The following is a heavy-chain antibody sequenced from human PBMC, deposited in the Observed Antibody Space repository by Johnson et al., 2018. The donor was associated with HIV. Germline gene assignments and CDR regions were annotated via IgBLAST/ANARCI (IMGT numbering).Heavy chain of an antibody. CDR3: AREARILFTGHAFDI. J-gene: IGHJ3*02. CDR2: IWYDGSNK. CDR1: GFTFSSYG. D-gene: IGHD3-3*01. Sequence: QVQLVESGGGVVQPGRSLRLSCAASGFTFSSYGMHWVRQAPGKGLEWVAVIWYDGSNKYYADSVKGRFTISRDNSKNTLYLQMNSLRAEDTAVYYCAREARILFTGHAFDIWGQGTMVTVSS. V-gene: IGHV3-33*01.